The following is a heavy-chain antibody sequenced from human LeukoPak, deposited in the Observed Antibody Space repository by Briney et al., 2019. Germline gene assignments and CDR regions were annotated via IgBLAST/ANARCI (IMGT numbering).Heavy chain of an antibody. CDR2: INTDGSST. CDR1: GFTFSSYW. CDR3: AKDKDGLQLDY. Sequence: GGSLRLSCAASGFTFSSYWMHWVRQAPGKGLVWVSRINTDGSSTSYADSVKGRFTISRDNSKNTLYLQMNSLRAEDTAVYYCAKDKDGLQLDYWGQGTLVTVPS. J-gene: IGHJ4*02. D-gene: IGHD4-11*01. V-gene: IGHV3-74*01.